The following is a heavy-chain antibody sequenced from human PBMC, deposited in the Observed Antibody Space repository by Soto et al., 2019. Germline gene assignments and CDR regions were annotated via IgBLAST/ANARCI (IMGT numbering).Heavy chain of an antibody. CDR1: GGSISNYY. CDR2: IYSGGST. V-gene: IGHV4-4*07. CDR3: ARERRYQLNDDDGLYX. J-gene: IGHJ3*02. D-gene: IGHD2-2*01. Sequence: AETLSVTCTVSGGSISNYYWSWIRQSAGKGLEWIWGIYSGGSTDYMRSLKSLVTMSIDTPENQVSLKLSYVTAADTAIYYCARERRYQLNDDDGLYXWGQGTMVTVS.